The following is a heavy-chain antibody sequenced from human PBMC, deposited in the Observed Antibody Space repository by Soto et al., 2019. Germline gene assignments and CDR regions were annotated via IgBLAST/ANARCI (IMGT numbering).Heavy chain of an antibody. CDR2: IIPILGIA. CDR1: GGTFSSYT. Sequence: QVQLVQSGAEVQKPGSSVKVSCKASGGTFSSYTISWVRQAPGQGLEWMGRIIPILGIANYAEKFQGRSTITADKSTSTAYMELSSLSSEDTAVYYCATKKGYFDYWGQGTLVTVSS. V-gene: IGHV1-69*02. J-gene: IGHJ4*02. CDR3: ATKKGYFDY.